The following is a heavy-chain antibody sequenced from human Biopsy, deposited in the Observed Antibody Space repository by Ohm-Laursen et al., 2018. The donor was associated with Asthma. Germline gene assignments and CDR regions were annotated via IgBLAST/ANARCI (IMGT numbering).Heavy chain of an antibody. CDR1: GGYLTGHY. CDR2: IDQSGYT. CDR3: ARAAITGIRGWFDP. Sequence: PSQTLSLTCTVYGGYLTGHYWHWIRQPPGKGLEWIGEIDQSGYTNYNPSLRSRVTISADTSKNQFHRNLSSVTAADTAVYFCARAAITGIRGWFDPWGQGTLVTVSS. J-gene: IGHJ5*02. V-gene: IGHV4-34*01. D-gene: IGHD1-20*01.